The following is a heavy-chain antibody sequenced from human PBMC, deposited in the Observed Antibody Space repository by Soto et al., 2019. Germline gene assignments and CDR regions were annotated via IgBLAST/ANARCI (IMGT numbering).Heavy chain of an antibody. CDR2: VKQDGSQS. D-gene: IGHD6-13*01. J-gene: IGHJ4*02. CDR3: AKRSPYSSGWYSPIFDY. V-gene: IGHV3-7*03. CDR1: GLTFSRYW. Sequence: GGSLRLSCEASGLTFSRYWMSWIRQAPGKGLEWVANVKQDGSQSYLVDSVKGRFTMSRDNAKNSLSLRMNSLRDEDTAVYFCAKRSPYSSGWYSPIFDYWGQGALVTVSS.